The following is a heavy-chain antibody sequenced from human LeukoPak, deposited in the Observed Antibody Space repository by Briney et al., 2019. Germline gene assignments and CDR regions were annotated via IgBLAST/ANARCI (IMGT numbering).Heavy chain of an antibody. CDR2: ISVYNGNT. CDR3: ARGGADYDILSGLYLGY. Sequence: ASVKVSCKASGYTFTSFGVSWERQAPGQGLEWLGWISVYNGNTDYAQNFQGRVTLTTETSTNTAYMELRGLTSGDTAIYYCARGGADYDILSGLYLGYWGQGTLVTVSS. J-gene: IGHJ4*02. CDR1: GYTFTSFG. D-gene: IGHD3-9*01. V-gene: IGHV1-18*01.